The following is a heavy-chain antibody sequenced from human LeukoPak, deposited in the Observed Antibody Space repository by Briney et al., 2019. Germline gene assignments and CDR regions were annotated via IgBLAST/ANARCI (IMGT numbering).Heavy chain of an antibody. J-gene: IGHJ5*02. CDR3: ARTFWSGSNWFDP. V-gene: IGHV1-2*06. D-gene: IGHD3-3*01. CDR1: GYTFTGYY. CDR2: INPNSGGT. Sequence: ALVKVSCKASGYTFTGYYMHWVRQAPGQGLEWMGRINPNSGGTNYAQKFQGRVTMTRDTSISTAYMELSRLRSDDTAVYYCARTFWSGSNWFDPWGQGTLVTVSS.